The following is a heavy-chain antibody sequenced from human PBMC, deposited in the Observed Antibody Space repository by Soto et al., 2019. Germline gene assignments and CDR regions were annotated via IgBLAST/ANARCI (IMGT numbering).Heavy chain of an antibody. D-gene: IGHD5-12*01. CDR3: SGSPSCYDGPFDF. J-gene: IGHJ4*02. CDR1: GFTFSSYG. V-gene: IGHV3-33*01. CDR2: IWYDGSNK. Sequence: QVQLVESGGGVVQPGRSLRLSCAASGFTFSSYGMHWVRQAPGKGLEWVAVIWYDGSNKYYADSVKGRFTISRDNFKNTVYLQMNRLRAGETALYYWSGSPSCYDGPFDFLGQGTLVTVSS.